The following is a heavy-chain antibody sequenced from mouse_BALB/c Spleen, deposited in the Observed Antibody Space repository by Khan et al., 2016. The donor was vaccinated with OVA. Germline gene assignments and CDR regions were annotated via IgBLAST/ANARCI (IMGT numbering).Heavy chain of an antibody. CDR1: GYTFTNDG. CDR2: INTYTGEP. Sequence: LKESGETVKISCKASGYTFTNDGMNWVKQAPGKGLKWMGWINTYTGEPTYADDFKGRFAFSLETSASTAYLQINNLKNEDTATYFCARPPYFSYVLVYWGQGTSVTVSS. J-gene: IGHJ4*01. D-gene: IGHD2-10*01. V-gene: IGHV9-3-1*01. CDR3: ARPPYFSYVLVY.